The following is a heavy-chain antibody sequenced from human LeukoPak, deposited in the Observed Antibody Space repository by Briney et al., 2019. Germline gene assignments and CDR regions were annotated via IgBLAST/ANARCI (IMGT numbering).Heavy chain of an antibody. CDR2: FYHGGST. J-gene: IGHJ4*02. CDR1: GYSISTGYY. D-gene: IGHD5-12*01. CDR3: ARLNIAGGFDY. Sequence: SETLSLTCTVSGYSISTGYYWDWIRQPPGKGLEWIGTFYHGGSTYYNPSLKSRVTISVDTSKNQFSLNLTSVTAADTAVYYCARLNIAGGFDYWGQGTLVTVSS. V-gene: IGHV4-38-2*02.